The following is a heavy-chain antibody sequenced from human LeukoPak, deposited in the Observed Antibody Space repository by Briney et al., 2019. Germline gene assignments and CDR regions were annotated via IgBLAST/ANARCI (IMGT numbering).Heavy chain of an antibody. D-gene: IGHD5-12*01. CDR2: INHSGST. Sequence: PSETLSLTCAVYGGSFSGYYWSWIRQPPGKGLEWIGEINHSGSTNYNPSLKSRVTISVDTSKNQFSLKLSSVTAADTAVYYCAGVRFRWLQTGRLDYWGQGTLVTVSS. J-gene: IGHJ4*02. V-gene: IGHV4-34*01. CDR3: AGVRFRWLQTGRLDY. CDR1: GGSFSGYY.